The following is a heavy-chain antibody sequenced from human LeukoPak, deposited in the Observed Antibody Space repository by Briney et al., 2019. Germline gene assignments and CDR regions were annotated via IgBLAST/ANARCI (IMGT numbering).Heavy chain of an antibody. Sequence: GASVKVSCKASGYTFTSYYMHWVRQAPGQGLEWMGIINPSGGSTSYAQKFQGRVTMTTDTSTSTAYMELRSLRSDDTAVYYCARDSGSSAYYDFWSGYQKAIGSAFDIWGQGTMVTVSS. J-gene: IGHJ3*02. CDR2: INPSGGST. CDR3: ARDSGSSAYYDFWSGYQKAIGSAFDI. CDR1: GYTFTSYY. D-gene: IGHD3-3*01. V-gene: IGHV1-46*01.